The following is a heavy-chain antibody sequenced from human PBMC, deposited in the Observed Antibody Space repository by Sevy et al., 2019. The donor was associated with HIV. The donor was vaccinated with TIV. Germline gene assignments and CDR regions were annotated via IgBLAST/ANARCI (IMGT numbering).Heavy chain of an antibody. J-gene: IGHJ6*03. CDR3: ARGRGYSSSSTYYYMDV. CDR1: GYTFTSYD. V-gene: IGHV1-8*01. Sequence: ASVKVSCKASGYTFTSYDINWVRQATGQGLEWMGWMNPNSGNTGYAQKFQGRVTMTRNTSISTAYMELRSLRSEDTAVYYCARGRGYSSSSTYYYMDVWGKGTTVTVSS. CDR2: MNPNSGNT. D-gene: IGHD6-6*01.